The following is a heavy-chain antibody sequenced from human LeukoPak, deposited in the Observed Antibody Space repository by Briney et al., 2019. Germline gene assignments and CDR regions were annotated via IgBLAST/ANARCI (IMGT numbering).Heavy chain of an antibody. CDR2: ISYDGSNK. CDR3: ARDPPQERSYYYYFDY. V-gene: IGHV3-30-3*01. Sequence: QAGGSLRLSCTASGFTFSSYAMHWVRQAPGKGLEWVAVISYDGSNKYYADSVKGRFTISRDNSKNTLYLQMNSLRAEDTAVYYCARDPPQERSYYYYFDYWGQGTLVTVSS. D-gene: IGHD1-26*01. J-gene: IGHJ4*02. CDR1: GFTFSSYA.